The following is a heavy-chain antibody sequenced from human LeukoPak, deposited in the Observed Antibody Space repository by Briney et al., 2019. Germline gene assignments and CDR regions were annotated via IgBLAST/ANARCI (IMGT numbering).Heavy chain of an antibody. V-gene: IGHV3-30*18. CDR3: AKDPAPDLGYCSGGSCYSYFDY. D-gene: IGHD2-15*01. CDR2: ISYDGSNK. J-gene: IGHJ4*02. Sequence: GGSLRLSCAASGFTFSSYAMSWVRQAPGKGLEWVAVISYDGSNKYYADSVKGQFTISRDNSKNTLYLQMNSLRAEDTAVYYCAKDPAPDLGYCSGGSCYSYFDYWGQGTLVTVSS. CDR1: GFTFSSYA.